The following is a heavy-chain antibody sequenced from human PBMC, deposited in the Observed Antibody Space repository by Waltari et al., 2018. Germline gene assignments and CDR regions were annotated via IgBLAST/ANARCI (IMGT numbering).Heavy chain of an antibody. CDR2: INHSGST. CDR3: ARVIMARASRYCSSTSCYPKWFDP. D-gene: IGHD2-2*01. CDR1: GGSFSGYY. V-gene: IGHV4-34*01. Sequence: QVQLQQWGAGLLKPSETLSLTCAVYGGSFSGYYWSWIRQPPGKGLEWIGEINHSGSTNYNPSLKSRVTISVDTSKNQFSLKLSSVTTADTAVYYCARVIMARASRYCSSTSCYPKWFDPWGQGTLVTVSS. J-gene: IGHJ5*02.